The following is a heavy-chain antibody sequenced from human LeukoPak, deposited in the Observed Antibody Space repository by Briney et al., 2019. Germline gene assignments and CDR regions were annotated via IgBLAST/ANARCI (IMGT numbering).Heavy chain of an antibody. Sequence: GGSLRPSCAASGFIFDTYGMLWVRQAPGKGLEGVAVIAYDGSNKVYADSVKGRFTISRDNSKNTLYLQMNSLRGEDTAVYYCAKEKAIATINYGLDVWGQGTTVTVSS. D-gene: IGHD1-1*01. CDR1: GFIFDTYG. CDR2: IAYDGSNK. V-gene: IGHV3-30*18. J-gene: IGHJ6*02. CDR3: AKEKAIATINYGLDV.